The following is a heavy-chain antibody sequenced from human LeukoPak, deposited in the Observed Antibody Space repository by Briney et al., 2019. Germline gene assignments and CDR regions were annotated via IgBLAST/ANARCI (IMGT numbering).Heavy chain of an antibody. CDR2: IYHSGST. J-gene: IGHJ4*02. D-gene: IGHD3-10*01. V-gene: IGHV4-38-2*02. Sequence: SETLSLTCTVSGYSISSGYYWGWIRQPPGKGLEWIGSIYHSGSTYYNPSLKSRVTISVDTSKNQFSLKLSSVTAADTAVYYCARLPSAYYYGSGTYYKSVGRHDYWGQGTLVTVSS. CDR3: ARLPSAYYYGSGTYYKSVGRHDY. CDR1: GYSISSGYY.